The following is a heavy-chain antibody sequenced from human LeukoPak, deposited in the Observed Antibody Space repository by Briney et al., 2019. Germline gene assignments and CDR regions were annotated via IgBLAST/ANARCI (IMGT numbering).Heavy chain of an antibody. D-gene: IGHD2-2*01. J-gene: IGHJ6*03. V-gene: IGHV4-34*01. CDR1: GGSFSGYY. CDR3: ARGQLHRYYYYYMDV. Sequence: SESLSLTCAVYGGSFSGYYWSWIRQPPGKGLEWIGEINHSGGTNYNPSLKSRVTISVDTSKNQFSLKLSSVTAADTAMYYCARGQLHRYYYYYMDVWGKGTTVTISS. CDR2: INHSGGT.